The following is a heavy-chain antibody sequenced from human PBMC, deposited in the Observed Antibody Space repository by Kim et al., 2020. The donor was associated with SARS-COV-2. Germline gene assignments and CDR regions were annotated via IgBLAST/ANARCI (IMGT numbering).Heavy chain of an antibody. CDR2: IKQDGSEK. D-gene: IGHD5-12*01. CDR1: RFTFSSYW. J-gene: IGHJ6*02. V-gene: IGHV3-7*01. Sequence: GGSLRLSCAASRFTFSSYWMIWVRQAPGKGLEWVANIKQDGSEKYYVDSVKGRFTISRDNAKNSLYLQMNSLRAEDTAVYYCARGDGYRGYEDYYGMDVWGQGTTVTVSS. CDR3: ARGDGYRGYEDYYGMDV.